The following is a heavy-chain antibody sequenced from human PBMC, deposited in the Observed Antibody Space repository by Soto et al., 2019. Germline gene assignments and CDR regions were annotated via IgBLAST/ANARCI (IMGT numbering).Heavy chain of an antibody. D-gene: IGHD6-13*01. CDR1: GGSISSYY. CDR2: IYTSGST. V-gene: IGHV4-4*07. J-gene: IGHJ6*02. Sequence: SETLSLTCTVSGGSISSYYWSWIRQPAGKGLEWIGRIYTSGSTDYNPSLKSRVTMSVDTSKNQFSLKLSSVTAADTAVYYCARGVGSSSWYGRDYGMDVWGQGTTVTVSS. CDR3: ARGVGSSSWYGRDYGMDV.